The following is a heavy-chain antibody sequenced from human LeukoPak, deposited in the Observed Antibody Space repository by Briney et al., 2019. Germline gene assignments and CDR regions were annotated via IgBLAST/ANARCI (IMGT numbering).Heavy chain of an antibody. CDR2: ISSSSSYI. J-gene: IGHJ3*02. Sequence: GGSLRLSCAASGFTFSSYSMNWVRQAPGKGLEWVSSISSSSSYIYYADSVKGRFTISRDNAKNSLYLQMNSLRAEDTAVYYCARDGRHDAFDIWGQGTMVTVSS. V-gene: IGHV3-21*01. CDR3: ARDGRHDAFDI. CDR1: GFTFSSYS.